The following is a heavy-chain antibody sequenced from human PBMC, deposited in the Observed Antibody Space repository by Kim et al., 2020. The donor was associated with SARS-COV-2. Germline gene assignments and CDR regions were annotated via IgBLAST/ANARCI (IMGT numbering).Heavy chain of an antibody. V-gene: IGHV5-51*01. CDR1: GYSFTDYW. CDR3: AKQKYYYHYYMDV. Sequence: GESLKISRKGSGYSFTDYWIGWVRQMPGRGLEWMGVIYPSDSATIYSPSFQGQVTFSADKSITTAYLQWSSLKASDTAIYFCAKQKYYYHYYMDVWGKGT. CDR2: IYPSDSAT. J-gene: IGHJ6*03.